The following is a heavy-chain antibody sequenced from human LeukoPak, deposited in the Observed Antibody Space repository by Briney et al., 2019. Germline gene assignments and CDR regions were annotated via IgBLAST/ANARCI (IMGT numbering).Heavy chain of an antibody. CDR2: ISSSGSTI. J-gene: IGHJ6*04. Sequence: GGSLRLSCAASGFTFSSYEMNWVRQAPGKGLEWVSYISSSGSTIYYADSVKGRFTISRDNAKNSLYLQMNSLRAEDTAVYYCAELGITMIGGVRGKGTTVTISS. CDR3: AELGITMIGGV. D-gene: IGHD3-10*02. CDR1: GFTFSSYE. V-gene: IGHV3-48*03.